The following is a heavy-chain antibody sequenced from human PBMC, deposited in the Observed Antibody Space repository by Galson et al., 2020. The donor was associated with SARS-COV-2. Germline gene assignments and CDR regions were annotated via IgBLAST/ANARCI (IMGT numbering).Heavy chain of an antibody. CDR1: GYTFTGYY. CDR2: INPNSGDT. J-gene: IGHJ4*02. CDR3: AREDIVVVPAAIVGAAPFDY. D-gene: IGHD2-2*01. Sequence: ASVKVSCKDSGYTFTGYYMHWVRQAPGQGLEWMGWINPNSGDTNYAQKFQGRVTMTSDTSISTANMELSRLRSDDTAVYYCAREDIVVVPAAIVGAAPFDYWCQGTLVTVSS. V-gene: IGHV1-2*02.